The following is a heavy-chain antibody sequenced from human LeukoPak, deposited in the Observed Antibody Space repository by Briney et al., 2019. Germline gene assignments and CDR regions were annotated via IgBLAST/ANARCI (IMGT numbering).Heavy chain of an antibody. CDR3: ARDRAWNYFDY. Sequence: GGSLRLSCAASGFTFSSSAMSWVRQAPGKGLEWVSAISNNGGYTYYADFVQGRFTISRDNSKNTLYLQMDSLRAEDTAVYYCARDRAWNYFDYWGQGTLVTVSS. J-gene: IGHJ4*02. D-gene: IGHD3-3*01. CDR1: GFTFSSSA. CDR2: ISNNGGYT. V-gene: IGHV3-23*01.